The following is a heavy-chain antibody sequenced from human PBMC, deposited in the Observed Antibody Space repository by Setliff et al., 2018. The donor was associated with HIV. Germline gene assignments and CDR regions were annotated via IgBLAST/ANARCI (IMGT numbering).Heavy chain of an antibody. CDR3: AKLLPAADMAREIDS. Sequence: SETLSLTCTVSGVSIRSYYWTWIRQSPGKGLEWIGHLYYSGSTNYNPSLRGRVTISVDTSKNQFSLKLISVSAADTAVYYCAKLLPAADMAREIDSWGQGTLVTVSS. J-gene: IGHJ4*02. D-gene: IGHD2-2*01. CDR2: LYYSGST. V-gene: IGHV4-59*08. CDR1: GVSIRSYY.